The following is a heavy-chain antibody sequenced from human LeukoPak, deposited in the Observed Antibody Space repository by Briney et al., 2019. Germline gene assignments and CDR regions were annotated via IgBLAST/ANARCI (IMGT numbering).Heavy chain of an antibody. V-gene: IGHV1-18*01. CDR1: GYSFTSYG. CDR3: ASRTRNCSSTSCQIFDY. J-gene: IGHJ4*02. D-gene: IGHD2-2*01. CDR2: IGAYNGNT. Sequence: ASVKVSCKASGYSFTSYGISWVRQAPGQGLEWMGWIGAYNGNTNYAQKLQGRVTMTTDTSTSTAYMELRSLRSDDTAVYYCASRTRNCSSTSCQIFDYWGQGTLVTVSS.